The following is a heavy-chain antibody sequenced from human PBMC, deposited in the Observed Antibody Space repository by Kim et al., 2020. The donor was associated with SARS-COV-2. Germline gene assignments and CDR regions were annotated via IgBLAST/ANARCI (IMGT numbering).Heavy chain of an antibody. V-gene: IGHV3-15*01. CDR2: IKSKTDGGTT. D-gene: IGHD5-12*01. Sequence: GGSLRLSCAASGFTFSNAWMSWVRQAPGKGLEWVGRIKSKTDGGTTDYAAPVKGRFTISRDDSKNTLYLQMNSLKTEDTAVYYCTTVYSGYDLDFDYWGQGTLVTVSS. CDR1: GFTFSNAW. CDR3: TTVYSGYDLDFDY. J-gene: IGHJ4*02.